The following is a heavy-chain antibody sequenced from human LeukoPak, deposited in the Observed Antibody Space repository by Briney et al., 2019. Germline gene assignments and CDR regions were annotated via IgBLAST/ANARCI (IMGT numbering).Heavy chain of an antibody. V-gene: IGHV1-8*02. D-gene: IGHD3-9*01. CDR1: GGTFSSYA. CDR2: MNPNSGNT. CDR3: ARAELRYFDWPPGDY. Sequence: ASVKVSCKASGGTFSSYAINWVGQATGQGLEWMGWMNPNSGNTGYTQKFQGRVTMTRNTSISTAYMELSSLRSEDTAVYYCARAELRYFDWPPGDYWGQGTLVTVSS. J-gene: IGHJ4*02.